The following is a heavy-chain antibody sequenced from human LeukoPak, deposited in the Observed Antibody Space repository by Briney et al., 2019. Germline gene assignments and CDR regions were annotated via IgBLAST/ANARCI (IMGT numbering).Heavy chain of an antibody. Sequence: QPGGSLRLSCAASGFNFEDYTMHGVRRTPGRGLEWVSGISWNSGSIGYADSVKGRFTISRDNAKNSLYLQMNSLRAEDTAVYYCARESRGVRGVITKDAIYYWGQGTMVTVSS. V-gene: IGHV3-9*01. CDR3: ARESRGVRGVITKDAIYY. J-gene: IGHJ4*02. CDR1: GFNFEDYT. CDR2: ISWNSGSI. D-gene: IGHD3-10*01.